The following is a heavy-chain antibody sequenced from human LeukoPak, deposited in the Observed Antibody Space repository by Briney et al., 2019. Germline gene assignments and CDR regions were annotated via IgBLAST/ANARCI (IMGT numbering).Heavy chain of an antibody. CDR2: IYSGGST. Sequence: GGSLRLSCAASGFTVSGHYMSWVRQAPGKGLEWVSVIYSGGSTFYGDSVKGRFTISRDNSKNTLYLQMNSLRAEDTAVYYCARARYDYGDYVGAFDIWGQGTMVTVSS. V-gene: IGHV3-53*01. J-gene: IGHJ3*02. CDR1: GFTVSGHY. CDR3: ARARYDYGDYVGAFDI. D-gene: IGHD4-17*01.